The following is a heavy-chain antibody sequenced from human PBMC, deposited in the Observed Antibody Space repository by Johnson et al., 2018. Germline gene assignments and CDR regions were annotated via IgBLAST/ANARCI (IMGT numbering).Heavy chain of an antibody. CDR2: ISYDGGNK. Sequence: QVQLVESGGGVVQXGRSLRLFCAASRFTFSTYPMYWVRQAPGKGLEWVAVISYDGGNKYYADFVKGRFTIARDNAKNTLYLQMNSLRAEDTAVYYCAKDPGSSSWYWDEYFQHWGQGTLVTVSS. V-gene: IGHV3-30-3*01. CDR3: AKDPGSSSWYWDEYFQH. CDR1: RFTFSTYP. D-gene: IGHD6-13*01. J-gene: IGHJ1*01.